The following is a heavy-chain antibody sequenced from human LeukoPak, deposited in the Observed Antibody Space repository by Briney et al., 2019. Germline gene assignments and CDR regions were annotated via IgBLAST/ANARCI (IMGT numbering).Heavy chain of an antibody. Sequence: GGSLRLSCAASGFTFSSYWMTWVRQAPGKGLEWVANIKSAGSEKYYVDSVKGRFTISRDNAKNSLFLQTNSLRVEDTAVYYCARVRGDYYSDSWGQGTLVTVSS. D-gene: IGHD2-21*02. V-gene: IGHV3-7*04. CDR1: GFTFSSYW. CDR2: IKSAGSEK. J-gene: IGHJ4*02. CDR3: ARVRGDYYSDS.